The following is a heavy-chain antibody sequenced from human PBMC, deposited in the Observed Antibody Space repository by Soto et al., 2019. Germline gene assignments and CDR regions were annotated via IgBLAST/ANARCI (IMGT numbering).Heavy chain of an antibody. D-gene: IGHD6-13*01. Sequence: SETLSLTCTVSGGSISSYYWSWIRQPPGKGLEWIGYICYSGSTNYNPSLKSRVTISVDTSKNQFSLKLSSVTAADTAVYYCARGIAAAGIIFPWWFDPWGQGTLVTVSS. CDR3: ARGIAAAGIIFPWWFDP. CDR1: GGSISSYY. V-gene: IGHV4-59*01. J-gene: IGHJ5*02. CDR2: ICYSGST.